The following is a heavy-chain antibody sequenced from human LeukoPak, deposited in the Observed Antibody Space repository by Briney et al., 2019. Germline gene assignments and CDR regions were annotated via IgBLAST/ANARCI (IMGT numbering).Heavy chain of an antibody. CDR1: GHTFSSYA. D-gene: IGHD3-10*01. V-gene: IGHV3-23*01. J-gene: IGHJ4*02. CDR2: ISGSGGIT. Sequence: PGGSLRLSCAVSGHTFSSYALGWVRQAPGKGLEWVSIISGSGGITYYADSVKGRFTISRDSSKNTMSMQMNSLRADDTAVYYCARGGSQPITMHVFDYWGQGTLVTVSS. CDR3: ARGGSQPITMHVFDY.